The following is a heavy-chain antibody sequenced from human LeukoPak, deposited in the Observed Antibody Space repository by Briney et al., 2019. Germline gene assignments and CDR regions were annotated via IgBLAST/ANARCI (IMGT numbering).Heavy chain of an antibody. D-gene: IGHD3-16*01. V-gene: IGHV3-7*01. CDR2: INQDASVS. CDR1: GFTFSDYW. CDR3: ARKVGDY. J-gene: IGHJ4*02. Sequence: GGSLRLSCAASGFTFSDYWMSWLRQAPGQGLEWVANINQDASVSHYIDSVKGRFTISRDNAKNSLFLQMNRLRAEDTALYYCARKVGDYWGQGTLVTVSS.